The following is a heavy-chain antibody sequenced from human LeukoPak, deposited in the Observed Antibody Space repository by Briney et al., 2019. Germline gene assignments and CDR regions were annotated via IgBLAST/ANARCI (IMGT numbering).Heavy chain of an antibody. D-gene: IGHD3-10*01. CDR1: GGSISSTNW. CDR2: VDHSGYT. V-gene: IGHV4-4*02. CDR3: ARDVWVRGVIISDY. J-gene: IGHJ4*02. Sequence: KPSETLSLTCAVSGGSISSTNWWTWLRQPPGKGLEWIGEVDHSGYTNYNPSLKSRVTISVDKSKNHFSLKLSSVTAADTAIYYCARDVWVRGVIISDYWGQGTLVTVSS.